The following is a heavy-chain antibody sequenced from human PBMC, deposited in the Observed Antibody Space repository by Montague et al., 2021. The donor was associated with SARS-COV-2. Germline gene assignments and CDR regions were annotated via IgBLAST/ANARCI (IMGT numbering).Heavy chain of an antibody. J-gene: IGHJ4*02. D-gene: IGHD3-9*01. Sequence: SGTLSLTCTVSGGSVISDTYFWSWIRQPPGKGLEWIAYIYDSDTTNNNPSFWSRVSMSSDRSKNQFSLKLTSVTPADTAVYYCARAANILSGFYNHPFEYWGQGILVTVSS. CDR1: GGSVISDTYF. CDR3: ARAANILSGFYNHPFEY. CDR2: IYDSDTT. V-gene: IGHV4-61*01.